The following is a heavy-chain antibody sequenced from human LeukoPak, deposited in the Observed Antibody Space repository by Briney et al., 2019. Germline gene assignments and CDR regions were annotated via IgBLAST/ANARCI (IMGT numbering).Heavy chain of an antibody. D-gene: IGHD5-18*01. CDR3: ASAYSYGLYYFDY. J-gene: IGHJ4*02. CDR1: GYSFTSYW. CDR2: IYPGDSDT. Sequence: GESLKISCKGSGYSFTSYWVGWVRQMPGKGLEWMGIIYPGDSDTRYSPSFQGQVTISADKSISTAYLQWSSLKASDTAMYYCASAYSYGLYYFDYWGQGTLVTVSS. V-gene: IGHV5-51*01.